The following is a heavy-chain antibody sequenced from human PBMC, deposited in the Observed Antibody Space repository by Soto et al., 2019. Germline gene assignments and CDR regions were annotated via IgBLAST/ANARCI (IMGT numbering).Heavy chain of an antibody. CDR2: ISYDGSNK. Sequence: GGSLRLSCAASGFTFSSYAMHWVRQAPGKGLEWVAVISYDGSNKYYADSVKGRFTISRDNSKNTLYLQMNSLRAEDTAVYYCARDHQSWSYYFDYWGQGTLVTVSS. CDR3: ARDHQSWSYYFDY. J-gene: IGHJ4*02. CDR1: GFTFSSYA. V-gene: IGHV3-30*04. D-gene: IGHD1-26*01.